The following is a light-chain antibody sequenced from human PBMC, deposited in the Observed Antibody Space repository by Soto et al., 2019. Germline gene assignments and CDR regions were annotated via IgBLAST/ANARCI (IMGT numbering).Light chain of an antibody. CDR3: QQFNNWPRT. CDR2: DAS. Sequence: EIVMTQSPATLSVSPGGRATLSCRASQSVSSKLAWYQQKPGQAPRLLIYDASTRATGIPARFSGSGSGTEFTLTISSLQSEDFAVYYCQQFNNWPRTFGQGTKVDI. V-gene: IGKV3-15*01. J-gene: IGKJ1*01. CDR1: QSVSSK.